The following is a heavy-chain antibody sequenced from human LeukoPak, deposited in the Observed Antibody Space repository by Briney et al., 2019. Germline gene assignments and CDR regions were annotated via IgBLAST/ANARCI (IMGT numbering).Heavy chain of an antibody. CDR3: ARDSSEFRSLIPH. J-gene: IGHJ1*01. Sequence: SVKVSCKASGGTFSSYAISWVRQAPGQGLEWMGGIIPVFGTANYAQKFQGRVTITADESTSTAYMELSSLRSEDTAVYYCARDSSEFRSLIPHWGQGTLVTVSS. CDR2: IIPVFGTA. V-gene: IGHV1-69*13. D-gene: IGHD2-21*01. CDR1: GGTFSSYA.